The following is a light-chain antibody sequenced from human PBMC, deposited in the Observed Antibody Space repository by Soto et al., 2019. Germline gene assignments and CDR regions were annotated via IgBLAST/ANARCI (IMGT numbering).Light chain of an antibody. V-gene: IGKV3-11*01. Sequence: DIVLTQSPGTLSLSPGERASLSCRASQNVDTFLDWYQQKPGHSPRLLIYDASKRATGIPARFSGSGSGTDFTLTISSLEPEDFAVYYCQQRNNWPVTFGAGTKVEI. CDR3: QQRNNWPVT. CDR2: DAS. J-gene: IGKJ4*01. CDR1: QNVDTF.